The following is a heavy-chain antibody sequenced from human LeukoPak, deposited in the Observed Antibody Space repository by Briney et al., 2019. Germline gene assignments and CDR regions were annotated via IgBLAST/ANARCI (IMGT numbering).Heavy chain of an antibody. CDR3: ARSGYSSGWYDLYLAYYYYGMDV. CDR1: GGSISSSSYY. J-gene: IGHJ6*02. CDR2: IYYSGST. V-gene: IGHV4-39*01. Sequence: SESLSLTCTVSGGSISSSSYYWGWIRQPPGKGLEWIGRIYYSGSTYYNPSLKSRVTISVDTSKNQFSLKLSSVTAADTAVYYCARSGYSSGWYDLYLAYYYYGMDVWGQGTTVTVSS. D-gene: IGHD6-19*01.